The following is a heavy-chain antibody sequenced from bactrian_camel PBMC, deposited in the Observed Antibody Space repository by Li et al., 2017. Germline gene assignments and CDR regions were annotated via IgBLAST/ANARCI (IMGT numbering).Heavy chain of an antibody. V-gene: IGHV3S26*01. CDR2: IGSSGTIT. Sequence: HVQLVESGGGSVQVGGSLRLSCVASGYAYSSNYCLGWFRQAPGKGREGVAAIGSSGTITYADSVKGRFTISVDSAKNTLVLQMNNLAPEDTASYYCAAEYFVGGPGRLSKPVVAGLCRADYRYVHYG. CDR1: GYAYSSNYC. J-gene: IGHJ7*01. D-gene: IGHD6*01.